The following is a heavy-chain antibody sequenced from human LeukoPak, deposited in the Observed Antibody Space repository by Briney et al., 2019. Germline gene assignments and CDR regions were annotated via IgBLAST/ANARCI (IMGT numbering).Heavy chain of an antibody. CDR1: GGSFSGYY. D-gene: IGHD3-22*01. Sequence: SETLSLTCAVYGGSFSGYYWSWIRQPPGKGLEWIGEINHSGSTNYNPSLKSRVTISVDTSKNQFSLKLSSVTAADTAVYYCATDSWSRDAFDIWGQGTMVTVSS. CDR2: INHSGST. J-gene: IGHJ3*02. CDR3: ATDSWSRDAFDI. V-gene: IGHV4-34*01.